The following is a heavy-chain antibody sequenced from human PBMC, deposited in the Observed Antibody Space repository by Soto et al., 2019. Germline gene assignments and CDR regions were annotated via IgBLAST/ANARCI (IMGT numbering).Heavy chain of an antibody. CDR1: GGSISSGGYF. CDR3: ARLVETYYYGSGSYPFDY. V-gene: IGHV4-30-2*05. Sequence: SXTLSLTCAGSGGSISSGGYFWSWVRQPPGKVLAWLGYIYHSGSTNYNLSLKSRVSISADTSQNQFSLKLNSVTAADTAVYYCARLVETYYYGSGSYPFDYWGQGTLVTVSS. CDR2: IYHSGST. J-gene: IGHJ4*02. D-gene: IGHD3-10*01.